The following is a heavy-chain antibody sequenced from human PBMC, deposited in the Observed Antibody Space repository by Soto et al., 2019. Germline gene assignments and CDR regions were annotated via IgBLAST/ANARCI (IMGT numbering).Heavy chain of an antibody. CDR2: MYPSDSDT. CDR3: ARGQVDTRLFDY. V-gene: IGHV5-51*01. D-gene: IGHD1-26*01. CDR1: GYSFPTYW. J-gene: IGHJ4*02. Sequence: GASLKISCKGSGYSFPTYWIAWVRQMPGKGLEWMGIMYPSDSDTRYSPSFQGQVTISADKSIYTAYLQWSSLKASDTAMYYCARGQVDTRLFDYWGQGTLVTVSS.